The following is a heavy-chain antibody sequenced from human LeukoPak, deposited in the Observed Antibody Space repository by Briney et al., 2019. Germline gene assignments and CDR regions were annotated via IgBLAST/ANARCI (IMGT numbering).Heavy chain of an antibody. V-gene: IGHV3-48*03. CDR3: ARVAGRRTYYDILTGYYTRGDLDP. J-gene: IGHJ5*02. CDR1: GFTFSSYE. D-gene: IGHD3-9*01. Sequence: PGGSLRLSCAASGFTFSSYEMNWVRQAPGKGLEWVSYISSSGSTIYYADSVKGRFTISRDNAKNSLRLQMNSLRAEDTAVYYCARVAGRRTYYDILTGYYTRGDLDPWGQGTLVTVSS. CDR2: ISSSGSTI.